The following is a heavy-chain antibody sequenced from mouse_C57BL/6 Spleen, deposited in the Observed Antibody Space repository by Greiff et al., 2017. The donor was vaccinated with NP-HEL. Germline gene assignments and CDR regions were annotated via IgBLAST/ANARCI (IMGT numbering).Heavy chain of an antibody. CDR1: GYTFTDYY. CDR3: ARAGYDDMDY. D-gene: IGHD2-2*01. CDR2: IYPGSGNT. J-gene: IGHJ4*01. Sequence: VQLQQSGAELVRPGASVKLSCKASGYTFTDYYINWVKQRPGQGLEWIARIYPGSGNTYYNEKFKGKATLTAEKSSSTAYMQLSSLTSEDSAVYFCARAGYDDMDYWGQGTSVTVSS. V-gene: IGHV1-76*01.